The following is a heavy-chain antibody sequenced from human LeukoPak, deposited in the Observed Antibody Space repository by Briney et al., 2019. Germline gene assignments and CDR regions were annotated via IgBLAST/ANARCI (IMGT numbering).Heavy chain of an antibody. CDR2: ISGSGDNT. J-gene: IGHJ4*02. Sequence: GGSLRLSCVASGFIFSNYAMSWVRQAPGKGLEWASVISGSGDNTYYADSVKGRFTISRDNSKNTLYLQMNSPRAEDTAVYYCAKDRSDNSSWYLGDYWGQGTLVTVSS. CDR1: GFIFSNYA. D-gene: IGHD6-19*01. CDR3: AKDRSDNSSWYLGDY. V-gene: IGHV3-23*01.